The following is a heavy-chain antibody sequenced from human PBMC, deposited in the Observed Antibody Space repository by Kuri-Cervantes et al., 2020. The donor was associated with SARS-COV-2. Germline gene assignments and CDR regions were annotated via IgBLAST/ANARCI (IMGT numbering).Heavy chain of an antibody. V-gene: IGHV3-74*01. J-gene: IGHJ4*02. CDR3: ARDYCDSSGVY. CDR1: GFTFSSYW. CDR2: INSDGSST. Sequence: GESLKISCAASGFTFSSYWMHWVRQAPGKGLVWVSRINSDGSSTSYADSVKGRFTISRDNAKNTLYLQMNSLRAEDTAVYYCARDYCDSSGVYWGQGTLVTVSS. D-gene: IGHD3-22*01.